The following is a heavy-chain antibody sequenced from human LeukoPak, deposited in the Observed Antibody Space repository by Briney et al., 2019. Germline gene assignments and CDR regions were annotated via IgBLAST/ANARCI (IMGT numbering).Heavy chain of an antibody. V-gene: IGHV4-59*01. CDR1: GGSISSYY. Sequence: SETLSLTCTVSGGSISSYYWSWIRQPPGKGLEWIGYIYYSGSTNYNPSLKSRVTISVDTSKNQFSLKLSSVTAADTAVYYCARAWTIAAAGTADYYYYGMDVWGQGTTVTVSS. CDR2: IYYSGST. D-gene: IGHD6-13*01. CDR3: ARAWTIAAAGTADYYYYGMDV. J-gene: IGHJ6*02.